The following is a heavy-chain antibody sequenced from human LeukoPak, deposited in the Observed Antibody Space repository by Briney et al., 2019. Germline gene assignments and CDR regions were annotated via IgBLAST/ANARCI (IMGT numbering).Heavy chain of an antibody. D-gene: IGHD6-19*01. Sequence: PGGSLRLSCSASGFTFSTYAMHWVRQAPGKGLEYVSTIGRNGDSTYYADSVKGRFTISRDNYKNTLYLQMSSLRPEDTAVYYCVKDREMGSGWAYFQHWGQGTLVTVFS. J-gene: IGHJ1*01. CDR3: VKDREMGSGWAYFQH. CDR1: GFTFSTYA. V-gene: IGHV3-64D*06. CDR2: IGRNGDST.